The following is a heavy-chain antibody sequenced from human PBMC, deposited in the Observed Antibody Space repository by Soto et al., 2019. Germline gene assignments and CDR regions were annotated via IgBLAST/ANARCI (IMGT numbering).Heavy chain of an antibody. V-gene: IGHV3-30-3*01. D-gene: IGHD4-4*01. Sequence: QVQLVESGGGVVQPGRSLRLSCAASGFTFSSYAMHWVRQVPGKGLERVAVISYAGSHKYYADSGKGRFTISRDNSKNTLYLQMNSLRAEDTAVYYCARPLWRDDYNWGYFDLWGRGTLVTVSS. CDR1: GFTFSSYA. J-gene: IGHJ2*01. CDR3: ARPLWRDDYNWGYFDL. CDR2: ISYAGSHK.